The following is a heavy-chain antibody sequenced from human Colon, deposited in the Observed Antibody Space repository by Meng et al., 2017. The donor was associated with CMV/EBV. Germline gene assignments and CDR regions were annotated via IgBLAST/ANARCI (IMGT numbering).Heavy chain of an antibody. Sequence: GGSLRLSCAASGFTFGSYWMSWVRQAPGKGLEWVSTITSSGGSTYYADSVKGRFFISRDSSKNMLYLQMNSLRPEDTALYSCASGAFDWGQGTQVTVSS. D-gene: IGHD2/OR15-2a*01. CDR3: ASGAFD. V-gene: IGHV3-23*01. CDR1: GFTFGSYW. CDR2: ITSSGGST. J-gene: IGHJ4*02.